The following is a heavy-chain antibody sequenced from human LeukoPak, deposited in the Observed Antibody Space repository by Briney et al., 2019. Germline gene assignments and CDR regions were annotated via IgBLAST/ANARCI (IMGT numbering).Heavy chain of an antibody. Sequence: GGSLRLSCAASGFTFSGFSMSWVRQSPTKGLEWVANIKQDGSERYYVDSVKGRFTISRDNAKNSLDLQMNSLRDEDTAVYYCARARASGRSGFDYWGQGTLVTVSS. CDR3: ARARASGRSGFDY. V-gene: IGHV3-7*01. CDR1: GFTFSGFS. J-gene: IGHJ4*02. CDR2: IKQDGSER. D-gene: IGHD2-15*01.